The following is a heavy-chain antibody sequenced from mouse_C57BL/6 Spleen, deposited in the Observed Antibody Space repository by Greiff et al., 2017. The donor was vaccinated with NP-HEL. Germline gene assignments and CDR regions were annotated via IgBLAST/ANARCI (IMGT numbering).Heavy chain of an antibody. CDR3: ASTPYGNYGYFDV. Sequence: LQESGAELMKPGASVKLSCKATGYTFTGYWIEWVKQRPGHGLEWIGEILPGSGSTNYNEKFKGKATFTADTSSNTAYMQLSSLTTEDSAIYYCASTPYGNYGYFDVWGTGTTVTVSS. CDR2: ILPGSGST. D-gene: IGHD2-1*01. V-gene: IGHV1-9*01. J-gene: IGHJ1*03. CDR1: GYTFTGYW.